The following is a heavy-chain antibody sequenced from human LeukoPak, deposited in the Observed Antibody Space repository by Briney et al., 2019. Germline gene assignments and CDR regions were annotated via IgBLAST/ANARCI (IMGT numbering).Heavy chain of an antibody. V-gene: IGHV4-39*01. CDR1: GGSISSSSYY. J-gene: IGHJ4*02. CDR3: ARGEMATSLLPKYYFDY. Sequence: PSETLSLTCTVSGGSISSSSYYWGWIRQPPGKGLEWIGSICYSGSTYYNPSLKSRVTISVDTSKNQFSLKLSSVTAADTAVYYCARGEMATSLLPKYYFDYWGQGTLVTVSS. CDR2: ICYSGST. D-gene: IGHD5-24*01.